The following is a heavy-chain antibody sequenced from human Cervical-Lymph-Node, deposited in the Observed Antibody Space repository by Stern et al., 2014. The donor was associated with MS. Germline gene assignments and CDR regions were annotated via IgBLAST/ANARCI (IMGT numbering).Heavy chain of an antibody. D-gene: IGHD6-13*01. V-gene: IGHV1-2*04. CDR1: GDTFTGYY. CDR3: ARGPPTMLAAAGTNFDY. CDR2: INPNSGGT. J-gene: IGHJ4*02. Sequence: VQLVQSGAEVKKPGASVKVSCKASGDTFTGYYMHWVRQAPGQGLEWMGWINPNSGGTNYAQKFQGWVTMTRDTSISTAYMELSRLRSDDTAVYYCARGPPTMLAAAGTNFDYWGQGTLVTVSS.